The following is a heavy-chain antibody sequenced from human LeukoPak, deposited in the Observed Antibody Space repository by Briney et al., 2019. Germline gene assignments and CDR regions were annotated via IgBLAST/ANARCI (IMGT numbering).Heavy chain of an antibody. J-gene: IGHJ4*02. CDR1: GFTFSSYG. CDR2: IWYDGSNK. V-gene: IGHV3-33*01. CDR3: ARDYGDYVPPDY. Sequence: GGSLRLSCAASGFTFSSYGMHWVRQAPGKGLEWVAVIWYDGSNKYYADSVKGRFTISRDNSKNTLYLQMNSLRAEDTAVYYCARDYGDYVPPDYWGQGTLATVSS. D-gene: IGHD4-17*01.